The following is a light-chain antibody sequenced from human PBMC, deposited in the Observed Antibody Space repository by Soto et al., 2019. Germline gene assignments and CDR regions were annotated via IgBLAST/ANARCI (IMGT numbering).Light chain of an antibody. V-gene: IGLV2-14*01. Sequence: QSALTQPASVSGSPGQSITISCTGTSSDLGDFNYVSWYQQHPGKAPKVMIFEVSNRPSGVSNRFSGSKSGNTASLTISGLQPDDDADYYCSSHTTSNTLVFGGGTKLTVL. CDR3: SSHTTSNTLV. CDR2: EVS. CDR1: SSDLGDFNY. J-gene: IGLJ3*02.